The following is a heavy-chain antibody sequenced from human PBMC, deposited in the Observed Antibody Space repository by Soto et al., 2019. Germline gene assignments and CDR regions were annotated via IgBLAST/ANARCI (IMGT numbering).Heavy chain of an antibody. D-gene: IGHD3-3*01. CDR3: AHQASGYYFPFDH. CDR2: ISGSGDT. CDR1: GFTFSNHA. Sequence: PGGSLRLSCAASGFTFSNHAMNWVRQAPGKGLEWVSVISGSGDTSYADSVKGRITISRDNSKNTLYLQINSLRAEDTAVYYCAHQASGYYFPFDHWGRGTLVTVSS. V-gene: IGHV3-23*01. J-gene: IGHJ4*02.